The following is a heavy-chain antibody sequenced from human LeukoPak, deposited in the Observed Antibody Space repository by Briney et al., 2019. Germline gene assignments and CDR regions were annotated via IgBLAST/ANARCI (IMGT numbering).Heavy chain of an antibody. CDR2: ISSSGSTI. CDR1: GFTIRSYE. V-gene: IGHV3-48*03. J-gene: IGHJ6*04. Sequence: GGSLRLSCAASGFTIRSYEMNWVRQAPGKGLEWVSYISSSGSTIYYADSVKGRFTISKDNAKNSLYLQMNSLRAEDTAVYYCAELGITMIGGVWGKGTTVTISS. CDR3: AELGITMIGGV. D-gene: IGHD3-10*02.